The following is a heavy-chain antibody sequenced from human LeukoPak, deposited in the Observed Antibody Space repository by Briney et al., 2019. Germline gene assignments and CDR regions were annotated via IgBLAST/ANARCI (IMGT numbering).Heavy chain of an antibody. CDR1: GYTFSDYN. CDR2: IDTEDGET. CDR3: TTDRVDRSFDV. Sequence: ASVKISCKASGYTFSDYNIHWVQYAPGKGPEWMGRIDTEDGETIYAERFQGRVTITADTSTNTAYMELTSLRSDDTAVYYCTTDRVDRSFDVWGKGTAVSVSS. D-gene: IGHD3-10*01. V-gene: IGHV1-69-2*01. J-gene: IGHJ6*04.